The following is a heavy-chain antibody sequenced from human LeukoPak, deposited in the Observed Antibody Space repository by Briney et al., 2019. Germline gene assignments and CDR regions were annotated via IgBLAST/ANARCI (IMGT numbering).Heavy chain of an antibody. CDR2: INPNSGGT. Sequence: ASVKVSCKASGYTFTGYYMHWVRQAPGQGLEWMGWINPNSGGTNYAQKFQGRVTMTRDTSISTAYMEPSWLRSDDTAVYYCARVRGYSSGVFDYWGQGTLVTVSS. J-gene: IGHJ4*02. V-gene: IGHV1-2*02. CDR1: GYTFTGYY. D-gene: IGHD6-25*01. CDR3: ARVRGYSSGVFDY.